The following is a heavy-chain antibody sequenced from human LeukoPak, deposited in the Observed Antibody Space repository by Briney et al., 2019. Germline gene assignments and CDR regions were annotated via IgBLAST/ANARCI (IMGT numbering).Heavy chain of an antibody. D-gene: IGHD3-3*01. CDR3: AKDVFTRGYDFWSGNWFDP. CDR2: ISGSGGST. CDR1: GFTFSSYA. V-gene: IGHV3-23*01. Sequence: GGSLRLSCAASGFTFSSYAMSWVRQAPGKGLEWVSAISGSGGSTYYADSVKGRFTISRDNSKNTLYLQMNSLRAEDTAVYYCAKDVFTRGYDFWSGNWFDPWGQGTLVTVSS. J-gene: IGHJ5*02.